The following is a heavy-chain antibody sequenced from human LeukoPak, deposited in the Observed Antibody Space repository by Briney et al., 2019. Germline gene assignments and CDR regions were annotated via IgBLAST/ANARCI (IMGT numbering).Heavy chain of an antibody. CDR1: GGSISSSNW. Sequence: PSGTLSLTCAVSGGSISSSNWWSWVRQPPGKGLEWIGEIYHSGSTNYNPSLKSRVAISVDKSKNQFSLKLSSVTAADTAVYYCARGGYSYGLYFDYWGQGTLVTVSS. J-gene: IGHJ4*02. V-gene: IGHV4-4*02. CDR2: IYHSGST. CDR3: ARGGYSYGLYFDY. D-gene: IGHD5-18*01.